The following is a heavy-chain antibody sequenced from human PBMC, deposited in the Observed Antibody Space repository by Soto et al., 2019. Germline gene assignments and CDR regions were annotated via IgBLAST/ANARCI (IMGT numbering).Heavy chain of an antibody. D-gene: IGHD4-17*01. CDR1: GYTFTSYG. Sequence: QVQLVQSGAEVKKPGASVKVSCKASGYTFTSYGISWVRQAPGQGLEWMGWISAYNGNTNYAQKLQGRVTMTTDTTTSRGYLGLRRLRSGGTPVYYCARGDVGDSYWYFNLWGRGTLVTVAS. CDR2: ISAYNGNT. V-gene: IGHV1-18*01. J-gene: IGHJ2*01. CDR3: ARGDVGDSYWYFNL.